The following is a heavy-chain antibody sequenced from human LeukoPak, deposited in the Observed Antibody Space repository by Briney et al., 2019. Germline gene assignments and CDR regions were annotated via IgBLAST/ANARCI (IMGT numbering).Heavy chain of an antibody. Sequence: ASVKVSCKACGYTFISCYIHWVRQAPGQGLEWMGWINPNSDYTFYAQKFQGRVTLTRDTSINTVYMELTTLTSDDTALYYCAVAPGDYWGQGTLVSVSA. CDR1: GYTFISCY. CDR3: AVAPGDY. J-gene: IGHJ4*02. V-gene: IGHV1-2*02. D-gene: IGHD2-21*01. CDR2: INPNSDYT.